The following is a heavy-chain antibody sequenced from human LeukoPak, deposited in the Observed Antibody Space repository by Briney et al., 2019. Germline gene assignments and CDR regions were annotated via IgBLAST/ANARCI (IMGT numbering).Heavy chain of an antibody. CDR2: IKQDGSET. J-gene: IGHJ4*02. CDR3: ARDQSIHPYPEVILDF. V-gene: IGHV3-7*01. Sequence: RGSLRLSCAASGFMFSNHWMTWVRQAPGKGLEWVANIKQDGSETYYMDYVKGRFTISRDNAKNSLHLQMDSLRAEDTAVYYCARDQSIHPYPEVILDFWGQGALVTVSS. CDR1: GFMFSNHW. D-gene: IGHD3-10*01.